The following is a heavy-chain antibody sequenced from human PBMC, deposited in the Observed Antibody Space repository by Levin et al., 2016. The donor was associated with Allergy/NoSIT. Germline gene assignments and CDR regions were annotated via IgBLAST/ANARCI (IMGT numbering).Heavy chain of an antibody. Sequence: SETLSLTCAVSGYSISSSNWWGWIRQPPGKGLEWIGYIYYSGSTYYNPSLKSRVTMSVDTSKNQFSLKLSSVTAVDTAVYYCARQNSAQTDRYGMDVWGQGTTVTVSS. CDR3: ARQNSAQTDRYGMDV. D-gene: IGHD2/OR15-2a*01. J-gene: IGHJ6*02. CDR1: GYSISSSNW. CDR2: IYYSGST. V-gene: IGHV4-28*01.